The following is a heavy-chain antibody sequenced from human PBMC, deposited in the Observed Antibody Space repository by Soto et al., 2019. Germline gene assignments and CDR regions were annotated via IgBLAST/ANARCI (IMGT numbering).Heavy chain of an antibody. V-gene: IGHV1-46*01. CDR1: GYTFTSYY. J-gene: IGHJ4*02. D-gene: IGHD3-3*01. CDR2: INPICGTA. CDR3: ARDWYYDFWSGFLD. Sequence: ASVKVSCKASGYTFTSYYMHWVRQAPGQGLEWMGIINPICGTANYAQKFQGRVTITADKSTSTAYMELSSLRSEDTAVYYCARDWYYDFWSGFLDWGQGTLVTVSS.